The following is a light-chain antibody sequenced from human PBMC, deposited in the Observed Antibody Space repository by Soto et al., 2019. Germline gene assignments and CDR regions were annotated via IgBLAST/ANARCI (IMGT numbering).Light chain of an antibody. V-gene: IGKV3-11*01. CDR1: QSVSSY. Sequence: IVLTQSPATLSLSPGERATLSCRASQSVSSYLAWYQQKPGQAPRLLIYDASNRATGIPARFSGSGSGTDFTRTISSLEPEDFAVYDGQQGSNSLPWTFGQGSKVDIK. CDR3: QQGSNSLPWT. J-gene: IGKJ1*01. CDR2: DAS.